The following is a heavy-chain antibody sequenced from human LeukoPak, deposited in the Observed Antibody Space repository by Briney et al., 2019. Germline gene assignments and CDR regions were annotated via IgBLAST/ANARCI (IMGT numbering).Heavy chain of an antibody. CDR2: IYYSGST. CDR1: GGSITSGRYS. D-gene: IGHD1-26*01. V-gene: IGHV4-39*01. Sequence: SETLSLTCTVSGGSITSGRYSWGWIRQPPGKGLEWIGSIYYSGSTYYNPSLNSRVTMSVDTSKNQFSLKLTSVTAADTAVYYCARLPKVAATNDYWGQGTLVTVSS. J-gene: IGHJ4*02. CDR3: ARLPKVAATNDY.